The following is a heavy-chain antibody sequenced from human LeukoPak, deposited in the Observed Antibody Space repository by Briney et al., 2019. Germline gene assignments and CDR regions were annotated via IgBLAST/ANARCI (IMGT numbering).Heavy chain of an antibody. CDR1: GYNFATYW. Sequence: GESLKISCKGSGYNFATYWIGWVRHMSGKGLEWMGIIYPGDSDTRYSPSFQGQVTISADKSISTAYLQWSSLKDSDTAMYYCARKRGDSSGYHSFDYWGQGTLVTVSS. CDR3: ARKRGDSSGYHSFDY. D-gene: IGHD3-22*01. J-gene: IGHJ4*02. CDR2: IYPGDSDT. V-gene: IGHV5-51*01.